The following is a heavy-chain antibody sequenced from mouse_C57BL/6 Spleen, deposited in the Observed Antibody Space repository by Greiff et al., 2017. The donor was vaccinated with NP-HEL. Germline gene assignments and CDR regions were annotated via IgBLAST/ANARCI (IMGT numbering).Heavy chain of an antibody. CDR3: ERSPLYYGYDGYAMDY. V-gene: IGHV1-78*01. Sequence: VQLQQSDAELVKPGASVKISCKVSGYTFTDHTIHWMKQRPEQGLEWIGYIYPRDGSTKYNEKFKGKATLTADKSSSTAYMQLNSLTSEDSAVYFYERSPLYYGYDGYAMDYWGHSTSVTVSS. CDR2: IYPRDGST. CDR1: GYTFTDHT. J-gene: IGHJ4*01. D-gene: IGHD2-2*01.